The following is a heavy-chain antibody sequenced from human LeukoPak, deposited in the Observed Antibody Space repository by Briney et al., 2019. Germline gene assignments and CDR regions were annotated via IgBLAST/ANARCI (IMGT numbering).Heavy chain of an antibody. CDR1: GYTFTSFD. D-gene: IGHD1-1*01. J-gene: IGHJ5*02. Sequence: ASVKVSCKASGYTFTSFDINWVRQATGQGLEWMGWMNYNSGNTGYAQKFQGRVIMTRNISISTAYMELSSLRSEDSAVYYCARVKYNWNDIFENWFDPWGQGTLVTVSS. CDR2: MNYNSGNT. CDR3: ARVKYNWNDIFENWFDP. V-gene: IGHV1-8*01.